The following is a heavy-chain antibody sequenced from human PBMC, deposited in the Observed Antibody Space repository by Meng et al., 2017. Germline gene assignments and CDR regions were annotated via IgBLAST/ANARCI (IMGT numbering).Heavy chain of an antibody. V-gene: IGHV3-7*01. CDR3: ARVGLLWFGESYYFDY. CDR2: IEQDGSEK. Sequence: GGSLRLSCAASGFTFSSYWMSWVRQAPGKGLEWVANIEQDGSEKYYVDSVKGRFTISRDNSKNTLYLQMNSLRAEDTAVYYCARVGLLWFGESYYFDYWGQGTLVTVSS. D-gene: IGHD3-10*01. J-gene: IGHJ4*02. CDR1: GFTFSSYW.